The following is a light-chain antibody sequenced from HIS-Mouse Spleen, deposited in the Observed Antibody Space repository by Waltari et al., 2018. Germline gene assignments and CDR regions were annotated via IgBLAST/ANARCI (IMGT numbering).Light chain of an antibody. J-gene: IGLJ3*02. CDR2: EGS. CDR1: SSDVGSYNL. CDR3: CSYAGSSTWV. Sequence: QSALTQPASVSGSPGQSIPISCPGTSSDVGSYNLVPLYQQHPGKAPKLMIYEGSKRPSGVSNRFSGSKSGNTASLTISGLQAEDEADYYCCSYAGSSTWVFGGGTKLTVL. V-gene: IGLV2-23*01.